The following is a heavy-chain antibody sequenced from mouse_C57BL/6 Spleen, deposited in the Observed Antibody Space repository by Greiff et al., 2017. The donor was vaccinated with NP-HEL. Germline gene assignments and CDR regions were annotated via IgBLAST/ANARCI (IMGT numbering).Heavy chain of an antibody. V-gene: IGHV1-80*01. Sequence: VKLMESGAELVKPGASVKISCKASGYAFSSYWMTWVKQRPGKGLEWIGQIYPGDGDTNYNGKFKGKATLTADKSSSTAYMQLSSLTSEDSAVYFCARVGSGYLAWFDYWGQGTLVTVSA. D-gene: IGHD3-2*02. CDR2: IYPGDGDT. CDR3: ARVGSGYLAWFDY. CDR1: GYAFSSYW. J-gene: IGHJ3*01.